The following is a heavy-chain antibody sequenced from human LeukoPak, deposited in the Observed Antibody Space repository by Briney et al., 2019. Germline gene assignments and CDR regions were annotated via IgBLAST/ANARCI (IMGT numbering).Heavy chain of an antibody. V-gene: IGHV3-23*01. CDR2: ISGSGGNT. J-gene: IGHJ4*02. D-gene: IGHD2-2*01. CDR3: AKVKGLYCSSTSCYEGFDY. Sequence: GGSLRLSCAASGFTFSSYAMSWVRQAPGKGLEWVSAISGSGGNTYCADSVKGRFTISRDNSKNTLYLQMNSLRAEDTAVYYCAKVKGLYCSSTSCYEGFDYWGQGTLVTVSS. CDR1: GFTFSSYA.